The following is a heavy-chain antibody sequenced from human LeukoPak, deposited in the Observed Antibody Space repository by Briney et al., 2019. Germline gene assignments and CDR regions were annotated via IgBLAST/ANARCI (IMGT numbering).Heavy chain of an antibody. V-gene: IGHV1-18*01. Sequence: ASVKVSCKASGYTFTTYGIRGVRQAPGQGLERLGRISVYNGNTNYPQKLQGRVTMTTATSTSPAYMELRGLRSDDTAVYYCARMILLLGDVLTVPPRGFDYWGQGTLVTVSS. D-gene: IGHD3-9*01. CDR3: ARMILLLGDVLTVPPRGFDY. CDR1: GYTFTTYG. CDR2: ISVYNGNT. J-gene: IGHJ4*02.